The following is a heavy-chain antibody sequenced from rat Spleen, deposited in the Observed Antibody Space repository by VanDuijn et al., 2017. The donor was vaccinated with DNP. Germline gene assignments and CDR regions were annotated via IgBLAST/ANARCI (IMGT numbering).Heavy chain of an antibody. Sequence: EVQLVESGGDLVQPGRSLKVSCVVSGFTFNNYWMTWIRQVPGKGLEWVASITTSGDSTYYRDSVKGRFTISRDNAKSTLYLQMNSLRSEDTATYYCARGVYYYSATYWYFDFWGPGTMVTVSS. D-gene: IGHD1-1*01. CDR2: ITTSGDST. CDR1: GFTFNNYW. CDR3: ARGVYYYSATYWYFDF. J-gene: IGHJ1*01. V-gene: IGHV5-31*01.